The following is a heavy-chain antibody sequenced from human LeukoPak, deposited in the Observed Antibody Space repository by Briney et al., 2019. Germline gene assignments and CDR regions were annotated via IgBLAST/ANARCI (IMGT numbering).Heavy chain of an antibody. CDR3: ARDALMTTVTTGGMDV. CDR2: ISYDGSNK. CDR1: GFTFSSYA. V-gene: IGHV3-30-3*01. D-gene: IGHD4-17*01. Sequence: GGSLRLSCAASGFTFSSYAMHWVRQALGKGLEWVAVISYDGSNKYYADSVKGRFTIPRDNSKNTLYLQMNSLRAEDTAVYYCARDALMTTVTTGGMDVWGQGTTVTVSS. J-gene: IGHJ6*02.